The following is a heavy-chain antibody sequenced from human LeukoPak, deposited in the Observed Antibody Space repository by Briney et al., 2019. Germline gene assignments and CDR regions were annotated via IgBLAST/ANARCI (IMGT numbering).Heavy chain of an antibody. CDR2: ISWNSGSI. Sequence: GGSLRLSCAASGFTIDDYAMNWVRQAPGKGLEWVSGISWNSGSIGYADSVKGRFTISRDNAKNSLYLQMNSLRAEDTALYYCAKEASGSYDGEIGFDPWGQGTLVTVSS. J-gene: IGHJ5*02. CDR1: GFTIDDYA. D-gene: IGHD1-26*01. CDR3: AKEASGSYDGEIGFDP. V-gene: IGHV3-9*01.